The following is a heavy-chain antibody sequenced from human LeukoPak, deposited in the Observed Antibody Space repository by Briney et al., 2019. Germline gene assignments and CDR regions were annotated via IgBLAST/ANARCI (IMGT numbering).Heavy chain of an antibody. CDR2: TYYRSKWYN. D-gene: IGHD1-26*01. Sequence: SQTLSLTRAISGDSVSSNSAAWNWIRQSPSRGLEWLGRTYYRSKWYNDYAVSVKSRITINPDTSKNQFSLQLNSVTPEDTAVYYCARDRPSGSYFGDAFDIWGQGTMVTVSS. J-gene: IGHJ3*02. CDR1: GDSVSSNSAA. V-gene: IGHV6-1*01. CDR3: ARDRPSGSYFGDAFDI.